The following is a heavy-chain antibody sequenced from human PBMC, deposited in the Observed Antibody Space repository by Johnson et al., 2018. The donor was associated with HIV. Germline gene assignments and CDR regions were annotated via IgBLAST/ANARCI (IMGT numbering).Heavy chain of an antibody. D-gene: IGHD3-22*01. CDR1: GFTFSNFA. J-gene: IGHJ3*02. CDR3: ATHYYDSINAFDI. Sequence: EVQLVESGGGLVQPGGSLRLSCAASGFTFSNFAMNWVRQAPGKGLEWVSVISGSGVSTYYADSVKGRFTISRDNAKKSLYLQMNSLRAEDTALYYCATHYYDSINAFDIWGKGTMVTVSS. V-gene: IGHV3-23*04. CDR2: ISGSGVST.